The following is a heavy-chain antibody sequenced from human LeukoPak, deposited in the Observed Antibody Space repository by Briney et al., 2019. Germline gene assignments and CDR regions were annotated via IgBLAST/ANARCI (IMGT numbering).Heavy chain of an antibody. CDR1: GDSVSSNSAA. V-gene: IGHV6-1*01. CDR3: ARSKTNRAVRGVIITNWFDP. D-gene: IGHD3-10*01. CDR2: TYYRSKWYN. Sequence: SQTLSLTCAISGDSVSSNSAAWNWIRQSPSRGLEWLVSTYYRSKWYNDYAVSVKSRITINPDTSKNQFSLQLNSVTPEDTAVYYCARSKTNRAVRGVIITNWFDPWGQGTLVTVSS. J-gene: IGHJ5*02.